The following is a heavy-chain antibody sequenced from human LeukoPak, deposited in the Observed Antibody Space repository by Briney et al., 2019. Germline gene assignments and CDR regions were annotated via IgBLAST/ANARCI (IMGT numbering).Heavy chain of an antibody. V-gene: IGHV3-7*01. CDR1: GFSFGIYW. CDR2: IQQDGSET. D-gene: IGHD3-16*01. Sequence: GGSLRLSCAASGFSFGIYWMSWVRQAPGKGLEWVAYIQQDGSETYYADSVKGRFTISRGNAKNSLHLQMNSLRVEDTAVYYCARDGGGLDYWGQGTQVTVSS. CDR3: ARDGGGLDY. J-gene: IGHJ4*02.